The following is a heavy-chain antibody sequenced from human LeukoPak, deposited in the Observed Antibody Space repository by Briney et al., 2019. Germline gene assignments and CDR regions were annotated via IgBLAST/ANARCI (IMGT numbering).Heavy chain of an antibody. Sequence: GGSLRLSCAASGFTFSSYEMNWVRQAPGKGLEWVSYISTSGNSIYYADSVKGRFTISRDNAKNSLFLQMNSLRAEDTAVYYCATSQSSWPDYFDYWGQGTLVTVSS. J-gene: IGHJ4*02. D-gene: IGHD6-13*01. CDR3: ATSQSSWPDYFDY. CDR1: GFTFSSYE. V-gene: IGHV3-48*03. CDR2: ISTSGNSI.